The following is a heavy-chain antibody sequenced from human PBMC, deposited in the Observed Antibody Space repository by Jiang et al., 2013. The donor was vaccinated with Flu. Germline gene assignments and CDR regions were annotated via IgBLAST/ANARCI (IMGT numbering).Heavy chain of an antibody. Sequence: GSGLVKPSQTLSLTCTVSGGSISSGGYYWSWIRQHPGKGLEWIGYIYYSGSTYYNPSLKSRVTISVDTSKNQFSLKLSSVTAADTAVYYCARDNVGYCSGGSCLNWFDPWGQGTLVTVSS. D-gene: IGHD2-15*01. CDR1: GGSISSGGYY. V-gene: IGHV4-31*03. CDR2: IYYSGST. J-gene: IGHJ5*02. CDR3: ARDNVGYCSGGSCLNWFDP.